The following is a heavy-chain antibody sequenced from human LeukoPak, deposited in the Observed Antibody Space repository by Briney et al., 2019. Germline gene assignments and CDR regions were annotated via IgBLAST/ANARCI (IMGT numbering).Heavy chain of an antibody. V-gene: IGHV4-31*03. D-gene: IGHD3-22*01. CDR2: IYYSGST. Sequence: SQTLSLTCTVSGGSISSGGYYWSWIRQHPGEGLEWIGYIYYSGSTYYNPSLKSRVTISVDTSKNQFSLKLSSVTAADTAVYYCARARYYYDSSGYCHFDYWGQGTLVTVSS. CDR1: GGSISSGGYY. CDR3: ARARYYYDSSGYCHFDY. J-gene: IGHJ4*02.